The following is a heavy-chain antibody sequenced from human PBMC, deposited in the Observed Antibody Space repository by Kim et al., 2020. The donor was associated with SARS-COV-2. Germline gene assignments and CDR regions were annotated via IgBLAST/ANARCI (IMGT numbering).Heavy chain of an antibody. CDR1: GGSVSSGSYY. Sequence: SETLSLTCTVSGGSVSSGSYYWSWIRQPPGKGLEWIGYIYYSGSTNYNPSLKSRVTISVDTSKNQFSLKLSSVTAADTAVYYCARERSSYGDNWFDPWGQGTLVTVSS. CDR2: IYYSGST. D-gene: IGHD4-17*01. V-gene: IGHV4-61*01. J-gene: IGHJ5*02. CDR3: ARERSSYGDNWFDP.